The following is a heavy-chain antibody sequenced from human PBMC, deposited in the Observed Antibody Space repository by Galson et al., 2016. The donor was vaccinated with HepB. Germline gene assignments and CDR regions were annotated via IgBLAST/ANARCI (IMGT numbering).Heavy chain of an antibody. CDR3: VAWGPRLI. D-gene: IGHD3-16*01. Sequence: SLRLSCAASGVTFSIYNMYWVRQTPGKGLEYVSNFGESGGSPSYADSVRDRFTVSRDNSKNSLSLHMSSLRTEDTAVYYCVAWGPRLIWGQGTLVTVSS. J-gene: IGHJ4*02. V-gene: IGHV3-64D*06. CDR1: GVTFSIYN. CDR2: FGESGGSP.